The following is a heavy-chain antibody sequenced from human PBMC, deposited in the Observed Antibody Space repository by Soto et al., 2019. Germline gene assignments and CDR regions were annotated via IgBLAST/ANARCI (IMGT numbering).Heavy chain of an antibody. CDR3: ARGNSGRTIFGVPNFDY. D-gene: IGHD3-3*01. V-gene: IGHV4-31*03. CDR1: GGSISSGGYY. Sequence: PSETLSLTCTVSGGSISSGGYYWSWIRQHPXKGLEWIGYIYYSGSTYYNPSLKSRVTISVDTSKNQFSLKLSSVTAADTAVYYCARGNSGRTIFGVPNFDYWGQGTLVTVSS. J-gene: IGHJ4*02. CDR2: IYYSGST.